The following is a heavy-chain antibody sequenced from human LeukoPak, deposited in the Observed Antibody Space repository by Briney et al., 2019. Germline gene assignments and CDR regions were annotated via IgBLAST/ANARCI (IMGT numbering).Heavy chain of an antibody. CDR3: ASHMYQSQLDY. CDR1: GGSISSYY. D-gene: IGHD2-8*01. V-gene: IGHV4-59*08. CDR2: IYYSGST. Sequence: PSETLSLTCTVSGGSISSYYWSWIRQPPGKGLEWIGYIYYSGSTNYNPSLKSRVTISVDTSKNQFSLKLSSVTAADTAVYYFASHMYQSQLDYWGQGTLVTVSS. J-gene: IGHJ4*02.